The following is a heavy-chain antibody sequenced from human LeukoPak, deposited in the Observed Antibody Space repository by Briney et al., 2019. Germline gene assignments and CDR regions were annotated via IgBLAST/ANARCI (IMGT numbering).Heavy chain of an antibody. V-gene: IGHV4-59*01. CDR1: GGSISSYY. CDR3: ARHYYDNSGYFDY. CDR2: IYHSGST. D-gene: IGHD3-22*01. Sequence: SETLSLTCTVSGGSISSYYWSWIRQPPGKGLEWIGYIYHSGSTNYKPSLKSRVTISVDTSNNQFSLKLSSATAADTAVYYCARHYYDNSGYFDYWGQGTLVTVSS. J-gene: IGHJ4*02.